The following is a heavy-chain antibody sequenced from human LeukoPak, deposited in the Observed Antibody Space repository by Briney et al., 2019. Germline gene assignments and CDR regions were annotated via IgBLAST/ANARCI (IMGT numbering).Heavy chain of an antibody. CDR3: ARGLINHYKSGGLLY. J-gene: IGHJ4*02. CDR2: ITTYNANT. Sequence: ASVKVSCKASGYTFISHGITWVRQAPGQGLEWMGRITTYNANTKYAQKFQGRVTMTTERSTSTVYMELRSLRSDDTAVYYCARGLINHYKSGGLLYWGQGTRVTVSS. V-gene: IGHV1-18*01. CDR1: GYTFISHG. D-gene: IGHD2-15*01.